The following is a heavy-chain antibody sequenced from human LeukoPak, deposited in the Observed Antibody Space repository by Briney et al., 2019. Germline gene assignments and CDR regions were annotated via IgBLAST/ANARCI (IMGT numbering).Heavy chain of an antibody. CDR2: IYTSGST. CDR1: GGSISSSSYY. V-gene: IGHV4-61*05. Sequence: SETLSLTCTVSGGSISSSSYYWGWIRQPPGKGLEWIGRIYTSGSTNYNPSLKSRVTMSVDTSKNQFSLKLSSVTAADTAVYYCARSITGTTVDYWGQGTLVTVSS. J-gene: IGHJ4*02. CDR3: ARSITGTTVDY. D-gene: IGHD1-20*01.